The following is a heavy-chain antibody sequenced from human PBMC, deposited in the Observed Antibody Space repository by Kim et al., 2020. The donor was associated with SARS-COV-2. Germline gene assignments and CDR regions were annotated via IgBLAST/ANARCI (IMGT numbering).Heavy chain of an antibody. V-gene: IGHV1-69*13. CDR1: GGTFSSYA. CDR3: AGDQLLPSQYYYYGMDV. Sequence: SVKVSCKASGGTFSSYAISWVRQAPGQGLEWMGGIIPIFGTANYAQKFQGRVTITADESTSTAYMELSSLRSEDTAVYYCAGDQLLPSQYYYYGMDVWGQGTTVTVSS. CDR2: IIPIFGTA. D-gene: IGHD2-2*01. J-gene: IGHJ6*02.